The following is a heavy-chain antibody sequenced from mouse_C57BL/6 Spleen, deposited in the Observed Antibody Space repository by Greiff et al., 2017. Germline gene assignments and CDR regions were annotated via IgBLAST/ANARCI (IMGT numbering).Heavy chain of an antibody. CDR1: GYTFTSYW. CDR2: INPSSGCT. D-gene: IGHD2-13*01. Sequence: QVQLQQSGAELAKPGASVKLSCKASGYTFTSYWMHWVKQRPGQGLEWIGYINPSSGCTKYNEKFKDKATLTADTSSSTAYMQLSSLTYEDSAVXYCATVTCYFDYWGQGTTLTVSS. V-gene: IGHV1-7*01. CDR3: ATVTCYFDY. J-gene: IGHJ2*01.